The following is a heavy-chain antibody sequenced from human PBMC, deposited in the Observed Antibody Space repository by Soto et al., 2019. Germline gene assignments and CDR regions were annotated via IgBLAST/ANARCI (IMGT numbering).Heavy chain of an antibody. D-gene: IGHD6-25*01. CDR1: GFTFSSYA. CDR2: ISYDGSNK. Sequence: QVQLVESGGGVVQPGRSLRLSCAASGFTFSSYAMHWVRQAPGKGLEWVAVISYDGSNKYYADSVKGRFTISRDNSKNTLYLQMNSLRAEDTAVYYCARTYDTSGPYYFDYWGQRTLVTVSS. V-gene: IGHV3-30-3*01. CDR3: ARTYDTSGPYYFDY. J-gene: IGHJ4*02.